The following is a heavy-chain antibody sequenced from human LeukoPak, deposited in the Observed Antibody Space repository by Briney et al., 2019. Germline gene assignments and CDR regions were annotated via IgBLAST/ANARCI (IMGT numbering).Heavy chain of an antibody. J-gene: IGHJ4*02. V-gene: IGHV3-7*01. CDR1: GFTFRNHW. D-gene: IGHD1-7*01. CDR2: ITPDGSGD. Sequence: GGSLRLSCAASGFTFRNHWMSWVRQAPGRGREGVASITPDGSGDYYLDSVKGRFTISRDNAENSLFLQMSSLGAEDTAVYYCARLMGTVTTYDYWGQGTLVTVSS. CDR3: ARLMGTVTTYDY.